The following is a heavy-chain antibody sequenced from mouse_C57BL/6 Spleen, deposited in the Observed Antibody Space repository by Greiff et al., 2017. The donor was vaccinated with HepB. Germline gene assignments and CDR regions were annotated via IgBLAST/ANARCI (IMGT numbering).Heavy chain of an antibody. CDR2: INPSTGGT. J-gene: IGHJ2*01. CDR3: AREGGYDGFDY. D-gene: IGHD2-3*01. Sequence: VQLKESGPELVKPGASVKISCKASGYSFTGYYMNWVKQSPEKSLEWIGEINPSTGGTTYNQKFKAKATLTVDKSSSTAYMQLKSLTSEDSAVYYCAREGGYDGFDYWGQGTTLTVSS. V-gene: IGHV1-42*01. CDR1: GYSFTGYY.